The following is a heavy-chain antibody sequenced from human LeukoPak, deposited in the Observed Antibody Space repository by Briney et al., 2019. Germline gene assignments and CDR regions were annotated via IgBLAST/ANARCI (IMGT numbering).Heavy chain of an antibody. CDR3: AKDLGDGYNPFDY. CDR2: ISGSGGST. J-gene: IGHJ4*02. Sequence: GGSLRLSCAASGFTFSNYAMSWVRQAPGKGLEWVSAISGSGGSTYYADSVKGRFTISRDNSKNTLYLQMNSLRAEDTAVYYCAKDLGDGYNPFDYWGQGTLVTVSS. CDR1: GFTFSNYA. V-gene: IGHV3-23*01. D-gene: IGHD5-24*01.